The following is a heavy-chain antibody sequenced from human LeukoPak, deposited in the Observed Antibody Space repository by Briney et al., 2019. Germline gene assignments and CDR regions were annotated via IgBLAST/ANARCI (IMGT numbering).Heavy chain of an antibody. J-gene: IGHJ6*03. V-gene: IGHV4-59*10. CDR2: IYTSGST. Sequence: SETLSLTCAVYGGSISSYYWSWIRQPAGKGLEWIGRIYTSGSTNYNPSLKSRVTMSVDTSKNQFSLKLSSVTAADTAVYYCARGSAMVRGVTYYYYMDVWGKGTTVTISS. CDR3: ARGSAMVRGVTYYYYMDV. D-gene: IGHD3-10*01. CDR1: GGSISSYY.